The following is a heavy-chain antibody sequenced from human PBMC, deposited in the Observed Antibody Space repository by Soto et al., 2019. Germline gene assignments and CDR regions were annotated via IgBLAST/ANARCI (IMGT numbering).Heavy chain of an antibody. CDR2: TYYRSKWYN. CDR3: VRDTGSGSGRYGI. CDR1: GDSVSSNSVA. V-gene: IGHV6-1*01. J-gene: IGHJ4*02. D-gene: IGHD6-19*01. Sequence: SQTLSLTCAISGDSVSSNSVAWNWIRQSPSRGLEWLGRTYYRSKWYNAYSVSVKSRITINPETSKNQFSLQLKSVTPEDTAVYYCVRDTGSGSGRYGIWGQETQVTVSS.